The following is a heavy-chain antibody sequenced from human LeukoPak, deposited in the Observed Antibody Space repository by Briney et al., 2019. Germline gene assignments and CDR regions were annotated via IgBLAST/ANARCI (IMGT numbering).Heavy chain of an antibody. V-gene: IGHV1-2*06. CDR3: ARESKQWLNFDY. CDR1: GYTFTGYY. CDR2: INPNSGGT. D-gene: IGHD6-19*01. J-gene: IGHJ4*02. Sequence: ASVRVSCKASGYTFTGYYMHWVRQAPGQGLEWMGRINPNSGGTNYAQKFQGRVTMTRDTSISTAYMELSSLRSEDTAVYYCARESKQWLNFDYWGQGTLVTVSS.